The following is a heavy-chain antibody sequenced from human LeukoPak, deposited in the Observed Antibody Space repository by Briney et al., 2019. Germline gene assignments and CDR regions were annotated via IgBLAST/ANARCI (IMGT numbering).Heavy chain of an antibody. V-gene: IGHV3-21*01. CDR3: VRVTHSSYSYGYGHGDY. D-gene: IGHD5-18*01. CDR2: IGSDSTYI. CDR1: GFTFSTYS. J-gene: IGHJ4*02. Sequence: GGSLRLSCAASGFTFSTYSMNWVRQAPGRGLEWVSSIGSDSTYIYYADSVKGRFTISRDNAKDSLYLQMNSLRPEDTAVYYCVRVTHSSYSYGYGHGDYWGQGTLVTVSS.